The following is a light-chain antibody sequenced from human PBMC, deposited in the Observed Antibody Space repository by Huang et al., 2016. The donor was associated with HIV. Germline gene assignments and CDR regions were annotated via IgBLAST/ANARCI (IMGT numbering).Light chain of an antibody. CDR1: QSVSSSY. Sequence: EIVLTQSPGSLSLSPGERATLSCRASQSVSSSYLAWYPQKPGQAPRLLIYGAASRATGIPDSFSGSGSGTDFTLTISRLEPEDVAVYYCQQYGSSPKYTFGQGTKLEIK. J-gene: IGKJ2*01. CDR2: GAA. V-gene: IGKV3-20*01. CDR3: QQYGSSPKYT.